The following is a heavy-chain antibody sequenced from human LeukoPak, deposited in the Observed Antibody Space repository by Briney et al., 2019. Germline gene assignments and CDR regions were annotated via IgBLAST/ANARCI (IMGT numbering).Heavy chain of an antibody. CDR2: INAGNGNT. V-gene: IGHV1-3*01. D-gene: IGHD3-10*01. J-gene: IGHJ4*02. CDR1: GYTFTSYA. CDR3: ARSYYGSGSAYY. Sequence: ASVKVSCKASGYTFTSYAMHWVRQAPGQRLEWMGWINAGNGNTKYSQKFQGRVTITRDTSASTAYMELSSLRSEDTAVYYCARSYYGSGSAYYWGQGTLVTVSS.